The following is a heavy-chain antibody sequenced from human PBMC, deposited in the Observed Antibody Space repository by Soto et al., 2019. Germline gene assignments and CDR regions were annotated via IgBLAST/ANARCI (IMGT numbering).Heavy chain of an antibody. J-gene: IGHJ4*02. D-gene: IGHD2-21*01. Sequence: TLSLTCTVSGWSINTYYWSWIRQPPGKALEWLALINWDNNEYYNPSLKTRLTISRDTSKNQVVLTMTNVDPVDTATYYCARIPHYSDSYYMDYWGQGTLVTVSS. V-gene: IGHV2-70*01. CDR1: GWSINTYYW. CDR3: ARIPHYSDSYYMDY. CDR2: INWDNNE.